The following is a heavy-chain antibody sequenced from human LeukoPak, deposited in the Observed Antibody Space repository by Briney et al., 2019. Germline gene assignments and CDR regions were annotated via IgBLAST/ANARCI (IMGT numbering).Heavy chain of an antibody. V-gene: IGHV4-59*12. CDR2: IYYSGST. J-gene: IGHJ5*02. CDR3: ARKGKRYYDFWFDP. D-gene: IGHD3-3*01. Sequence: SETLSLTCTVSGGSISSYYWSWIRQPPGKGLEWIGYIYYSGSTNYNPSLKSRVTISVDTSKNQFSLKLSSVTAADTAVYYCARKGKRYYDFWFDPWGQGTLVTVSS. CDR1: GGSISSYY.